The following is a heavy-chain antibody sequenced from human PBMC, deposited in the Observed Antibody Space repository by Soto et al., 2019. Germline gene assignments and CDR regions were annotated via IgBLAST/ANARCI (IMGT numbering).Heavy chain of an antibody. Sequence: PSETLSLTCTVSGGSISSGGYYWSWIRQHPGKGLEWIGYIYYSGSTYYNPSLKSRVTISVDTSKNQFSLKLSSVTAADTAVYYCARVTMISGSHPNFDYWGQGTLVTVSS. J-gene: IGHJ4*02. CDR1: GGSISSGGYY. CDR3: ARVTMISGSHPNFDY. V-gene: IGHV4-31*03. CDR2: IYYSGST. D-gene: IGHD3-10*01.